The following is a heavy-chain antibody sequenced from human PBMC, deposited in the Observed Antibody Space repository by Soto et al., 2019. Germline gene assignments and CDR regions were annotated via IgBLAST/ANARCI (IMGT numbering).Heavy chain of an antibody. V-gene: IGHV6-1*01. D-gene: IGHD3-16*01. CDR1: GDSVSNKGAA. CDR2: TYYRKSKWLY. J-gene: IGHJ5*02. CDR3: ARGPPCFHSAFDT. Sequence: SQTLSLTCAISGDSVSNKGAAWNWIRHSPSRCIEWMGRTYYRKSKWLYDYAGSVRRRITINPDTSKNQFSLHLTYVTPEDTPVYFWARGPPCFHSAFDTWGQGTLGTVSS.